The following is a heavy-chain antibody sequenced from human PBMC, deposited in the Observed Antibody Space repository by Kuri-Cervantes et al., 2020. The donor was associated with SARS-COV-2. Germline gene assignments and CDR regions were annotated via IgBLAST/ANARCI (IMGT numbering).Heavy chain of an antibody. J-gene: IGHJ4*02. CDR3: ASDPQFGGDSWVDY. D-gene: IGHD2-21*01. CDR1: GGSISSSSYY. CDR2: IYYSAGT. Sequence: GSLRLSCTVSGGSISSSSYYWGWIRQPPGKGLEWFGSIYYSAGTYYNPSLKSRVTISVDTSKNQFSLQLSSVTAADTAVYYCASDPQFGGDSWVDYWGQGILVTVSS. V-gene: IGHV4-39*07.